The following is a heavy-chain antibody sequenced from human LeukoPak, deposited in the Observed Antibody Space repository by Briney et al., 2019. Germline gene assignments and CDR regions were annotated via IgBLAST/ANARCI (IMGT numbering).Heavy chain of an antibody. D-gene: IGHD1-26*01. CDR3: ARMGNAFDI. CDR1: GYTFSNYY. Sequence: ASVKVSCKASGYTFSNYYVHWVRQAPGQGLEWMGVINPSGGSTNYAQKFQGRVTMTRDTSTSTVYMEMSSLRSEDTAVYYCARMGNAFDIWGQGTMVTVSS. CDR2: INPSGGST. J-gene: IGHJ3*02. V-gene: IGHV1-46*01.